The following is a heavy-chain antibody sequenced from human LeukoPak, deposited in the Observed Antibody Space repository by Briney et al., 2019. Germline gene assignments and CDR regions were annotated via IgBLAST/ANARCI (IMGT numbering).Heavy chain of an antibody. CDR3: AREGLRFLEWLLYDY. CDR1: GYTFTSYG. D-gene: IGHD3-3*01. Sequence: ASVKVSCKASGYTFTSYGISWVRQAPGQGLEWMGWISAYNGNTNYAQKLQGRVTMTTDTSTSTAYMELRSLRSDDTAVYYCAREGLRFLEWLLYDYWGQGTLVTVSS. CDR2: ISAYNGNT. J-gene: IGHJ4*02. V-gene: IGHV1-18*01.